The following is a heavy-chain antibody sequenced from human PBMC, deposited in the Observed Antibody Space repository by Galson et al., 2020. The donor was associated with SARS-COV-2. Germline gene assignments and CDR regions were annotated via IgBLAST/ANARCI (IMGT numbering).Heavy chain of an antibody. V-gene: IGHV4-59*01. Sequence: SETLSLTCTVSGGSIRNYYLSWIRQPPGKGLEWIGYVYYSGSTSYNPSLKSRVTISIDTAKYQLSLKLSSVTAADTAVYYCAREWSAFDIWGRGTMVTVSS. CDR2: VYYSGST. J-gene: IGHJ3*02. CDR3: AREWSAFDI. CDR1: GGSIRNYY. D-gene: IGHD2-8*01.